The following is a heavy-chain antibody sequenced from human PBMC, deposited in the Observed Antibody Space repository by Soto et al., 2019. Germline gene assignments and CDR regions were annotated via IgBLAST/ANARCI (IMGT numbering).Heavy chain of an antibody. CDR1: GGSFSDYY. Sequence: TSETLSLTCAVYGGSFSDYYWSWIRQPPGKGLEWIGEINHSGGTTYNPSLKSRVTISEDTSKNQFSLKLSSVTAADTAVYYCARNSDCSSTSCYYYFDYWAQGTLVTVSS. CDR3: ARNSDCSSTSCYYYFDY. D-gene: IGHD2-2*01. J-gene: IGHJ4*02. CDR2: INHSGGT. V-gene: IGHV4-34*01.